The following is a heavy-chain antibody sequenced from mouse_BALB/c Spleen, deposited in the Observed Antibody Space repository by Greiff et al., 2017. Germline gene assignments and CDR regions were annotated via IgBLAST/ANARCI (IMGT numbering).Heavy chain of an antibody. V-gene: IGHV2-6-7*01. CDR1: GFSLTGYG. Sequence: QVQLQQSGPGLVAPSQSLSITCTVSGFSLTGYGVNWVRQPPGKGLEWLGMIWGDGSTDYNSALKSRLSISKDNSKSQVFLKMNSLQTDDTARYYCARDPSMITSYWYFDVWGAGTTVTVSS. CDR3: ARDPSMITSYWYFDV. J-gene: IGHJ1*01. D-gene: IGHD2-4*01. CDR2: IWGDGST.